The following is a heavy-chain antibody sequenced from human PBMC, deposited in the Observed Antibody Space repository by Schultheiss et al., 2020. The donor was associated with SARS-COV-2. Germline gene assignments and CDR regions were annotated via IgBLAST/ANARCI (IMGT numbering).Heavy chain of an antibody. CDR2: ISSSGSDT. CDR3: AKGRTYQFWLDF. D-gene: IGHD5-24*01. V-gene: IGHV3-23*01. CDR1: GFTFSSYA. J-gene: IGHJ5*01. Sequence: GGSLRLSCAASGFTFSSYAMSWVRQAPGKGLEWVSAISSSGSDTYYSDSVKGRFTISRDNSKNTLYLQMNSLRDEDSAVYYCAKGRTYQFWLDFWGQGTLVTVSS.